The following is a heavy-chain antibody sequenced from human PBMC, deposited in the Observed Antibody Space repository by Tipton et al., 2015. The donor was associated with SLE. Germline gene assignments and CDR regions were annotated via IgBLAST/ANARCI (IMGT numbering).Heavy chain of an antibody. J-gene: IGHJ2*01. CDR2: ICYSGST. CDR3: ARHVGGRDHDWYFDL. D-gene: IGHD1-14*01. V-gene: IGHV4-39*01. Sequence: GLVKPSETLSLTCTVSGDSISSSSYYWGWIRQPPGKGLEWIGTICYSGSTHYNPSLKSRVTISVDTSKKQFSPKLSSVTAADTAVYYCARHVGGRDHDWYFDLWGRGTLHTVSS. CDR1: GDSISSSSYY.